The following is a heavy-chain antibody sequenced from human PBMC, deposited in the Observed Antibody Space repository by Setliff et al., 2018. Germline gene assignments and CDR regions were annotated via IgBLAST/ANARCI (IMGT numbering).Heavy chain of an antibody. V-gene: IGHV1-24*01. CDR2: FDPEDEET. D-gene: IGHD3-10*01. J-gene: IGHJ5*02. CDR3: AKNGFGVVALGVNNWFDP. Sequence: ASVKVSCKVSGYRLIELSMHWVRQAPGKGLEWMGGFDPEDEETVYAQKFQGRVTMTEDTSTDTAYMELSSLRSEDTAVYYCAKNGFGVVALGVNNWFDPWGQGTLVTVSS. CDR1: GYRLIELS.